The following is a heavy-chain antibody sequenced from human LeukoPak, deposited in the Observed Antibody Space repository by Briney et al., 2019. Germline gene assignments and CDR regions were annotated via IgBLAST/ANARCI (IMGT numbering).Heavy chain of an antibody. Sequence: GGSLRLSCAASGFTFSSYGMHWVRQAPGKGLEWVAVISYDGSNKYYADSVKGRFTISRDNSKNTLYLQMNSLRAEDTAVYYCAREEVGIDLNFDSWGQGTLVTVSS. J-gene: IGHJ4*02. CDR2: ISYDGSNK. CDR3: AREEVGIDLNFDS. V-gene: IGHV3-30*03. D-gene: IGHD2-21*01. CDR1: GFTFSSYG.